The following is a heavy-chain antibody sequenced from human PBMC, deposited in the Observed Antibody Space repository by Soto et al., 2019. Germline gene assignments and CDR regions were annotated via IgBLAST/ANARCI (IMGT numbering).Heavy chain of an antibody. V-gene: IGHV1-18*01. CDR3: ARLDSGQNWSYYYMDV. J-gene: IGHJ6*03. CDR2: ISAYNGNT. D-gene: IGHD5-12*01. CDR1: GYTFTSYG. Sequence: GASVKVSCKASGYTFTSYGISWVRQAPGQGLEWMGWISAYNGNTNYAQKLQGRVTMTTDTSTSTAYMELRSLRSDDTAVYYCARLDSGQNWSYYYMDVWGKGTTVTVSS.